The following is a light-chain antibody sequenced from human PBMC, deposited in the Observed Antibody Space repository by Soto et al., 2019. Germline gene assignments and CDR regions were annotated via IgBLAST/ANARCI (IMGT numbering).Light chain of an antibody. CDR1: QSVSGY. CDR2: DVS. V-gene: IGKV3-11*01. J-gene: IGKJ2*01. Sequence: EIVLTQSPATLSLSPGERATLFCSASQSVSGYLAWYQQKPGQAPRLVIHDVSRRAPDIPARFSGRGSGTAFTLTISSLEPEDFAVYYCHQRSDWPITFGQGTKLQ. CDR3: HQRSDWPIT.